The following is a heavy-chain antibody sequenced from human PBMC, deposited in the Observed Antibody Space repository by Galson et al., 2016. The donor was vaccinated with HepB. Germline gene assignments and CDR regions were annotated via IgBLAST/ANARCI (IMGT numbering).Heavy chain of an antibody. Sequence: QSGAEVKKPGESLKISCQGSGYSFSNSWIGWVRQMPGKGLEWMGIMYPDDSDTRYSPSFQGQVTFSADKSISTAYLQWSSLKASDTAMYYCARRRDGMDVWGQGTTVIVSS. CDR2: MYPDDSDT. J-gene: IGHJ6*01. CDR3: ARRRDGMDV. CDR1: GYSFSNSW. V-gene: IGHV5-51*01.